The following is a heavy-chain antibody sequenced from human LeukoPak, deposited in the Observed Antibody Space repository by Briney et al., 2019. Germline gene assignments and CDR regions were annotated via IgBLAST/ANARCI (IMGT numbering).Heavy chain of an antibody. D-gene: IGHD6-19*01. Sequence: GGSLRLSCAASGFAFSSQAMGWVRQAPGKGLEWGSVISDSGDLTYYADPVKGRFTISRDNSKNTLYLQMNSLRAEDTAVYYCAKDARRSSGWYFFDHWGQGTLVTVSS. J-gene: IGHJ4*02. CDR2: ISDSGDLT. CDR3: AKDARRSSGWYFFDH. CDR1: GFAFSSQA. V-gene: IGHV3-23*01.